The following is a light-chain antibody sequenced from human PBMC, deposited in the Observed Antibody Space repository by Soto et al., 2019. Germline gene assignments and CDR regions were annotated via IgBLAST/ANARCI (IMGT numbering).Light chain of an antibody. CDR3: QQRSNWPLT. CDR1: QSVSTF. J-gene: IGKJ4*01. V-gene: IGKV3-11*01. CDR2: DAS. Sequence: EIVLTQSTATLSLSPGERATLSCRADQSVSTFLAWYQQKPGQAPRLLIYDASKRATGIPTRFSGSGSGTDFTLTISSLEPEDFAVYYCQQRSNWPLTFGGGTKVEIK.